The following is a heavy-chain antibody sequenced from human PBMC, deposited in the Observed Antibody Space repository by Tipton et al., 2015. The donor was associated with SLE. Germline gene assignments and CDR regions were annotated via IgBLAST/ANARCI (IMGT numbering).Heavy chain of an antibody. CDR3: PYSSNDLGDH. Sequence: TLSLTCTVSGYSISSGYHWGWIRQPPGKGLEWIGSISQSGITHYNPSLESRVTISVDTSKNQFSLKMRSVTAADTAVYYCPYSSNDLGDHWGQGALVTVSS. CDR1: GYSISSGYH. D-gene: IGHD2-2*01. J-gene: IGHJ5*02. V-gene: IGHV4-38-2*02. CDR2: ISQSGIT.